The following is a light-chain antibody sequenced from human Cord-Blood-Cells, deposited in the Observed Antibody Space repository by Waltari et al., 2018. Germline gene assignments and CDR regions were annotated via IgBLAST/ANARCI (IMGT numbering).Light chain of an antibody. V-gene: IGKV3-15*01. J-gene: IGKJ4*01. CDR1: QSVSSN. Sequence: EIVMMQSPATLSVSPGERATLSCRASQSVSSNLAWYQQKPGQAPRLLIDGASTRSTGIPARLSGSGSGTEFTLTISSMQSEDFAVYYCQQYNNWPPLPFGGGTKVEIK. CDR3: QQYNNWPPLP. CDR2: GAS.